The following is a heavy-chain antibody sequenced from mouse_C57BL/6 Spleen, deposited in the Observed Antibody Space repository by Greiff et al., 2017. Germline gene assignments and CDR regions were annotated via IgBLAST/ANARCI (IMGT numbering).Heavy chain of an antibody. CDR3: ASSIYDDYYAMDY. V-gene: IGHV1-76*01. CDR2: IYPGSGNT. Sequence: QVQLKESGAELVRPGASVKLSCKASGYTFTDYYINWVKQRPGQGLEWIARIYPGSGNTYYNEKFKGKATLTAEKSSSTAYMQLSSLTSEDSAVYFCASSIYDDYYAMDYWGQGTSGTVSS. J-gene: IGHJ4*01. D-gene: IGHD2-1*01. CDR1: GYTFTDYY.